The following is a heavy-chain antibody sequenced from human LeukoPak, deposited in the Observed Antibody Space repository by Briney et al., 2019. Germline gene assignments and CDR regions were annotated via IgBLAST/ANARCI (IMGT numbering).Heavy chain of an antibody. CDR1: GGSISSGDYY. CDR3: ARGVDYYGV. D-gene: IGHD3-10*01. Sequence: PSETLSLTCTVSGGSISSGDYYWSWIRQPPVKGLEWIGEINHSGGTNYNPSLKSRVTISVDTSKKQFSLKLSSVTAADTALYYCARGVDYYGVWGQGTLVTVSS. CDR2: INHSGGT. J-gene: IGHJ4*02. V-gene: IGHV4-39*07.